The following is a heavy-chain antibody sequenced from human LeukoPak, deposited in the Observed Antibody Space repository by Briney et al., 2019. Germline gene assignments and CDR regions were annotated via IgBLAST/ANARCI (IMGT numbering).Heavy chain of an antibody. D-gene: IGHD4-11*01. V-gene: IGHV3-11*04. J-gene: IGHJ6*03. Sequence: GGSLRLSCTASGFTFTDYYMAWIRQAPGKGLEWVAYISTSDDIVSYVDSVKGRFTISRDNAKNSLFLQMSSLRVEDTAVYYCARVAQGATTENYFYYYMDVWGKGTTVTVSS. CDR3: ARVAQGATTENYFYYYMDV. CDR2: ISTSDDIV. CDR1: GFTFTDYY.